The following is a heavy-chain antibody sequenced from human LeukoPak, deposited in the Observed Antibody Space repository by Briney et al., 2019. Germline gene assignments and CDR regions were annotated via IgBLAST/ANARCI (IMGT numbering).Heavy chain of an antibody. CDR1: GGSISSHY. CDR3: ARGRLYYDILTGMGNYFDY. Sequence: SETLSLTCTVSGGSISSHYWSWIRQPPGKGLEWIGYIYYSGSTNYNPSLKSRVTISVDTSKNQFSLKLSSVTAADTAVYYCARGRLYYDILTGMGNYFDYWGQGTLVTVSS. J-gene: IGHJ4*02. CDR2: IYYSGST. V-gene: IGHV4-59*11. D-gene: IGHD3-9*01.